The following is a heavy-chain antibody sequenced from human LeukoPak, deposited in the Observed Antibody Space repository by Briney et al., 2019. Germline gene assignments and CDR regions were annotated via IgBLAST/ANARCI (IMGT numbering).Heavy chain of an antibody. V-gene: IGHV6-1*01. D-gene: IGHD6-6*01. Sequence: KFSQTLSLTCAVSGHSVSSNRASWNWIRQSPSGGLECLGRTYYRSKWSNDYADSVKSRITISPDPSKNEFSLQLNSVTPEDTAVYYCARDPDSSYEWGPFDSWGQGTLVTVSS. CDR3: ARDPDSSYEWGPFDS. CDR2: TYYRSKWSN. CDR1: GHSVSSNRAS. J-gene: IGHJ5*01.